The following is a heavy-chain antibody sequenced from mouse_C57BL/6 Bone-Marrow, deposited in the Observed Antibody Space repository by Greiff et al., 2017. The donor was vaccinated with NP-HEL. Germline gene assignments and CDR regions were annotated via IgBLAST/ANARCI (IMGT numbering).Heavy chain of an antibody. Sequence: VQLQESGAELVRPGTSVKVSCKASGYAFTNYLIEWVKQRPGQGLEWIGVINPGSGGTNYNEKFKGKATLTADKSSSTAYMQLSSLTSEDSAVYFGARDRDGYYYAMDYWGQGTSVTVSS. CDR2: INPGSGGT. J-gene: IGHJ4*01. D-gene: IGHD2-3*01. CDR3: ARDRDGYYYAMDY. CDR1: GYAFTNYL. V-gene: IGHV1-54*01.